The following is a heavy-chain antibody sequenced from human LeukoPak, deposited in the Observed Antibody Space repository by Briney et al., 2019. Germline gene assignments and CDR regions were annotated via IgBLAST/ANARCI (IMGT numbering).Heavy chain of an antibody. CDR2: FDPEDGET. J-gene: IGHJ4*02. CDR3: ATDRTQLWLPSPGY. V-gene: IGHV1-24*01. D-gene: IGHD5-18*01. CDR1: GYTLTELS. Sequence: ASVKVSCKVSGYTLTELSTHWVRQAPGKGLEWMGGFDPEDGETIYAQKFQGRVTMTEDTSTDTAYMELSSLRSEDTAVYYCATDRTQLWLPSPGYWGQGTLVTVSS.